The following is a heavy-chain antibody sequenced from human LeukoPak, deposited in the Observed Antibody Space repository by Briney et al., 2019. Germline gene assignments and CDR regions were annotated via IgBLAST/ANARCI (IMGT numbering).Heavy chain of an antibody. D-gene: IGHD2-2*01. CDR3: ARAAGYCSSTSCYNDY. CDR1: GFIFSTYS. J-gene: IGHJ4*02. V-gene: IGHV3-21*01. CDR2: ISSRSTYT. Sequence: PGGSLRLSCAASGFIFSTYSMSWVRQAPGKGLEWISSISSRSTYTYYADSVKGRFAISRDNAKNSLYLQVNSLRVEDTAVYYCARAAGYCSSTSCYNDYWGQGTLVTVSS.